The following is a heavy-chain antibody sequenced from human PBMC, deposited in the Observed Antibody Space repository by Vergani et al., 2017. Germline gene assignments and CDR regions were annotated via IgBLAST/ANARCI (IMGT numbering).Heavy chain of an antibody. Sequence: QVQLVQSGAEVKKPGASVRVSCKASAYSFSNHYIHWVRQAPGQGLEWMGIINPHNGGTTYAQKFEGRVTMTEETSTNTIFLELSSLRSEDTAVYFCAKDVRDYNLGSGTYSTTFDYWGQGTLVTVSS. D-gene: IGHD3-10*01. CDR3: AKDVRDYNLGSGTYSTTFDY. CDR2: INPHNGGT. CDR1: AYSFSNHY. V-gene: IGHV1-46*03. J-gene: IGHJ4*02.